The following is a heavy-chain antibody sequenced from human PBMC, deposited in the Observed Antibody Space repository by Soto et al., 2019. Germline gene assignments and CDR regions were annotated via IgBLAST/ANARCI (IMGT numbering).Heavy chain of an antibody. Sequence: SVKVSCKASGGTFSSYAISWVRQAPGQGLEWMGGIIPIFGTANYAQKFQGRVTITADESTSTAYMELSSLRSEDTAVYYCARGMEWLRFEGWHYYYYYGMDVWGQGTTVTVS. J-gene: IGHJ6*02. CDR2: IIPIFGTA. D-gene: IGHD5-12*01. CDR3: ARGMEWLRFEGWHYYYYYGMDV. CDR1: GGTFSSYA. V-gene: IGHV1-69*13.